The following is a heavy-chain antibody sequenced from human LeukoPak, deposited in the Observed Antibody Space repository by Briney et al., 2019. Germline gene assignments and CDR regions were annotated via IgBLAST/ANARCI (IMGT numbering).Heavy chain of an antibody. CDR3: ARGGGVLWFGELLRAYPFNY. CDR1: GFTFSSYA. D-gene: IGHD3-10*01. V-gene: IGHV3-30-3*01. Sequence: AGGSLRLSCAASGFTFSSYAMHWVRQAPGKGLEWVAVISYDGSNKYYADSVKGRFTISRDNSKNTLYLQMNSLRAEDTAVYYCARGGGVLWFGELLRAYPFNYWGQGTLVTVSS. CDR2: ISYDGSNK. J-gene: IGHJ4*02.